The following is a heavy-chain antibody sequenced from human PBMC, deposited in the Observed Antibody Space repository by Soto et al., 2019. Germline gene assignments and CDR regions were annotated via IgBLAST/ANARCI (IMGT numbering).Heavy chain of an antibody. V-gene: IGHV4-59*01. CDR2: IYYSGST. Sequence: PSETLSLTCTVSGGSISSYYWSWIRQPPGKGLEWIGYIYYSGSTNYNPSLKSRVTISVDTSKSQFSLKLSSLTAADTAVYYCARRASMVEFDYWGQGTLVTVSS. D-gene: IGHD2-15*01. CDR1: GGSISSYY. CDR3: ARRASMVEFDY. J-gene: IGHJ4*02.